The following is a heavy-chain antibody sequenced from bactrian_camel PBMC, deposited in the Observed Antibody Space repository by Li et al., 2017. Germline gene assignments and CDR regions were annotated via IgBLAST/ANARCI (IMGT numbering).Heavy chain of an antibody. J-gene: IGHJ6*01. CDR1: GFIVSSGC. CDR2: FNTRAGTA. CDR3: AARPVEHVWATARCFPGSRSRASGY. Sequence: HVQLVESGGGSVQAGGSLRLSCAVSGFIVSSGCMGWYRQAPGKEREGVARFNTRAGTAYYADSVKGRFTASRDNARNTFYLQMNNLKREDTAVYYCAARPVEHVWATARCFPGSRSRASGYWAQGTQVTVS. D-gene: IGHD4*01. V-gene: IGHV3S54*01.